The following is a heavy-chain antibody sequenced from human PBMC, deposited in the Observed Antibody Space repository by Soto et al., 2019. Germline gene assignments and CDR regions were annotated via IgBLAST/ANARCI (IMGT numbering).Heavy chain of an antibody. CDR3: ARESGGTTATLDYYYFYMDV. CDR1: GYAFSQFY. Sequence: QVQLVQSGAEVKKPGASVKVSCKASGYAFSQFYIHWMRQAPGQGLEWMGWINPNSGRTKFAQNFQGGVTMTRETSIKTVYMELSGLRSDATAVYYCARESGGTTATLDYYYFYMDVWGKGTTVTVSS. J-gene: IGHJ6*03. CDR2: INPNSGRT. V-gene: IGHV1-2*02. D-gene: IGHD4-17*01.